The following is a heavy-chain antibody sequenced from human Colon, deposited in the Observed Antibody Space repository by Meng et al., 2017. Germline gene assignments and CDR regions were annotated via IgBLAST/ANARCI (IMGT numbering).Heavy chain of an antibody. V-gene: IGHV4-61*01. D-gene: IGHD3-10*01. CDR1: GASVISGTSY. Sequence: SETLSLTCAVSGASVISGTSYWTWIRQPPGKGLEWLGHIHFSGSTTYSPSLQSRATMSLDTSKNQFFLKLTSVTAADTAVYYCANGSDRAKSGYWGQGNVVTVSS. CDR3: ANGSDRAKSGY. CDR2: IHFSGST. J-gene: IGHJ4*02.